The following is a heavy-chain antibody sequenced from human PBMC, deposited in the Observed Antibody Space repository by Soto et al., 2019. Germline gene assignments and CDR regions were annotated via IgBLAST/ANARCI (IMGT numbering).Heavy chain of an antibody. CDR3: AKAADSSSWTGPPER. D-gene: IGHD6-13*01. V-gene: IGHV3-30*18. CDR1: GFTFSSYG. CDR2: ISYDGSNK. J-gene: IGHJ4*02. Sequence: QVQLVESGGGVVQPGRSLRLSCAASGFTFSSYGMHWVRQAPGKGLEWVAVISYDGSNKYYADSVKGRFTISRDNSKNTLYLQMNSLRAEDTAVYYCAKAADSSSWTGPPERWGQGTLVTVSS.